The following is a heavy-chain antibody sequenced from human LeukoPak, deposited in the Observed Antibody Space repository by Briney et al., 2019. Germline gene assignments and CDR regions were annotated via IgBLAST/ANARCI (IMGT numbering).Heavy chain of an antibody. D-gene: IGHD6-19*01. CDR3: ARAEADYYYYGMDV. CDR1: GASVSSGTYS. V-gene: IGHV4-61*01. Sequence: SETLSLTCGVSGASVSSGTYSWSWIRQPPGKGLEWIGYIYYSGSTNYNPSLKSRVTISVDTSKNQFSLKLSSVTAADTAVYYCARAEADYYYYGMDVWGQGTTVTVSS. CDR2: IYYSGST. J-gene: IGHJ6*02.